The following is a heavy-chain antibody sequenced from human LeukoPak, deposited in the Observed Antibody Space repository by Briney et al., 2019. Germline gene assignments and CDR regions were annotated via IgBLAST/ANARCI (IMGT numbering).Heavy chain of an antibody. CDR2: INPSGGST. D-gene: IGHD3-3*01. V-gene: IGHV1-46*01. J-gene: IGHJ4*02. Sequence: ASVKVSCKASGYTFTSYHMHWVRQAPGQGLEWMGIINPSGGSTSYAQKFQGRVTMTRDTSTSTVYMGLSSLRSEDTAVYYCARRRSGYLALDYWGQGTLVTVSS. CDR3: ARRRSGYLALDY. CDR1: GYTFTSYH.